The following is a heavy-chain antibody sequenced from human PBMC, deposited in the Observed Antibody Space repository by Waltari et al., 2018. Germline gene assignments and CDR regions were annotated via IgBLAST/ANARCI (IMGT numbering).Heavy chain of an antibody. Sequence: EVQLVESGGGLVQPGGSLRLSCVASGFTLSSFWMHWVRQAPGKGLVGVSRGNSEGSGTTYADSGKGRFTISRDNAKNTLYLQMNSLRAEDTAVYYCVRGYGRGVTNGDYFEYWGQGTLVTVSS. CDR1: GFTLSSFW. V-gene: IGHV3-74*01. CDR2: GNSEGSGT. D-gene: IGHD4-17*01. CDR3: VRGYGRGVTNGDYFEY. J-gene: IGHJ4*02.